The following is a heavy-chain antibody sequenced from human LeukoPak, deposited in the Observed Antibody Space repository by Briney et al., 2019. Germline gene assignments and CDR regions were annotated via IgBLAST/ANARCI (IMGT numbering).Heavy chain of an antibody. V-gene: IGHV3-7*03. J-gene: IGHJ4*02. D-gene: IGHD6-13*01. CDR2: IRQDGDTK. CDR1: GFTFRNAW. Sequence: PGGSLRLSCAASGFTFRNAWMSWVRQAPGKGLEWVANIRQDGDTKYYVDSVKGRFTISRDNAMNSLCLQMNSLRAEDTAIYYCARSLPYGTTWYGRSDFWGQGTLVTVSS. CDR3: ARSLPYGTTWYGRSDF.